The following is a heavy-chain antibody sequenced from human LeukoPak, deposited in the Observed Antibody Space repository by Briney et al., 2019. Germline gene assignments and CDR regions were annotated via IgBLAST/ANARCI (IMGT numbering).Heavy chain of an antibody. V-gene: IGHV1-2*02. J-gene: IGHJ4*02. Sequence: ASVKVSCKASGYTFTGYYMHWVRQAPGQGLEWMGWINPNSGGTNYAQKFQGRVTMTRDTSISTAYMELSRLRSDDTAVYYCAKNYYDSRGPAGLAYWSQGTLVTVSS. CDR2: INPNSGGT. CDR1: GYTFTGYY. D-gene: IGHD3-22*01. CDR3: AKNYYDSRGPAGLAY.